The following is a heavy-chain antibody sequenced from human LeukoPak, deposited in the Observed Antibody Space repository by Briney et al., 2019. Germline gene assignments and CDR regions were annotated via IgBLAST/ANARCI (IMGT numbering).Heavy chain of an antibody. Sequence: GGSLRLSCAASGFIFSNAWMTWVRQAPGKGLEWVGRFKSKTDGGTTDYAAPVKGRFTISGDDSKNTLYLQMNSLKTEDTAVYYCTTEGGWSYYFDYWGQGTLVTVSS. CDR2: FKSKTDGGTT. D-gene: IGHD2-15*01. CDR1: GFIFSNAW. J-gene: IGHJ4*02. V-gene: IGHV3-15*01. CDR3: TTEGGWSYYFDY.